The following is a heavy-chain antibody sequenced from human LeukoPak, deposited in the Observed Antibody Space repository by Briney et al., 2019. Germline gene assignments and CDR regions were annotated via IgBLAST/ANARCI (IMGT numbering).Heavy chain of an antibody. CDR1: GGSFTFTSHA. D-gene: IGHD3-22*01. V-gene: IGHV1-69*06. CDR3: AGFFYDNSHDAFDL. Sequence: GSSVKVSCKASGGSFTFTSHAITWVRQAPGQGLEWMAGIIPIYGSPSYAQRFQGRVTITSDKSARTVYMELSSLRSEDTAVYYCAGFFYDNSHDAFDLWGQGTMVTVSS. J-gene: IGHJ3*01. CDR2: IIPIYGSP.